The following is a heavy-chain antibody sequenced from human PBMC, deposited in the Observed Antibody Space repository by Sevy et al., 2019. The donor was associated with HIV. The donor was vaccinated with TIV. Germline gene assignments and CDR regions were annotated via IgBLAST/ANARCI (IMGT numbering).Heavy chain of an antibody. Sequence: GGSLRLSCTASGFIFSNVWMSWVRQAPGKGLEWVGRIKSGTDGGKKDYAATVKDRFTISIDDSKNTLYLEMNTLKNEDTAVYFCTTGQDSGAIFDYWGQGTLVTVSS. J-gene: IGHJ4*02. CDR3: TTGQDSGAIFDY. V-gene: IGHV3-15*01. CDR2: IKSGTDGGKK. D-gene: IGHD2-8*02. CDR1: GFIFSNVW.